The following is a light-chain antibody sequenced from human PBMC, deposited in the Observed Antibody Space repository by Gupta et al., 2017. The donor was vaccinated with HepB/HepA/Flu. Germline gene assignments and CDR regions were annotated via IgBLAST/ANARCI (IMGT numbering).Light chain of an antibody. CDR2: TNA. V-gene: IGLV1-44*01. J-gene: IGLJ2*01. CDR1: HSNIGSNT. Sequence: QSVLTQPPSASGTPGQTVTISCSGSHSNIGSNTFTWYQHLPGTAPKLLIYTNAKRPSGVPGRFSASKSGTSASLAISGLQSEDEAEYYCASWDNTLKAPIFGGGTKLTVL. CDR3: ASWDNTLKAPI.